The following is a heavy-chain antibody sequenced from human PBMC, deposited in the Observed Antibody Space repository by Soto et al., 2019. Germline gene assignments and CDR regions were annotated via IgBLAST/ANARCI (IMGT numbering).Heavy chain of an antibody. V-gene: IGHV4-31*03. CDR1: GGSISSGGYY. CDR2: IFYSGST. CDR3: ARVPDYGDYGPYLLD. D-gene: IGHD4-17*01. Sequence: QVQLQESGPGLVKPSQTLSLTCTVSGGSISSGGYYWSWIRQHPGKGLEWIGYIFYSGSTYYNPSVKSRVTITVDTSKNQVALKLSSVTAADTAVYYWARVPDYGDYGPYLLDWGQGTLVTVSS. J-gene: IGHJ4*02.